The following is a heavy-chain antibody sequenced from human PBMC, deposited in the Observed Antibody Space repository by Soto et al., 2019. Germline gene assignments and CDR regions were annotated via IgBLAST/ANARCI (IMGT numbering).Heavy chain of an antibody. CDR1: GFTFSSYA. CDR2: ISYDGSNK. V-gene: IGHV3-30-3*01. D-gene: IGHD6-13*01. J-gene: IGHJ6*02. Sequence: GSLRLSCAASGFTFSSYAMHWVRQAPGKGLEWVAVISYDGSNKYYADSVKGRFTISRDNSKNTLYLQMNSLRAEDTAVYYCARDISAAGNLHYYYGMDVWGQGTTVTVSS. CDR3: ARDISAAGNLHYYYGMDV.